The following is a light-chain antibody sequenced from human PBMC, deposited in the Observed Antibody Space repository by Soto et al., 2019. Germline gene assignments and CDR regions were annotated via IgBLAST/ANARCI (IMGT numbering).Light chain of an antibody. CDR1: SSNIGADYD. CDR3: QAYDSSLSAWV. Sequence: QSVLTQPPSVSGAPGHRVTISCTGSSSNIGADYDVHWYQQLPGTAPQLLIYGNSNRPSGVPDRFSGSKSGTSACLAITGLQADDGAYYYFQAYDSSLSAWVFGGGTKVTVL. CDR2: GNS. J-gene: IGLJ3*02. V-gene: IGLV1-40*01.